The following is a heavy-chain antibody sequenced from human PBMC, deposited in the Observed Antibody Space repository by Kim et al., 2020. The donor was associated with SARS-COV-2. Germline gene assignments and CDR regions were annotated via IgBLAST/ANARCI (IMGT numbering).Heavy chain of an antibody. D-gene: IGHD2-2*01. CDR3: ARAVYCTSASCYGENYYY. CDR2: IYYSGSA. V-gene: IGHV4-59*01. Sequence: SETLSLTCTVSGGSISNYYWSWIRQPPGKGLEWIGYIYYSGSANYNPSLKSRVTISVDTSKNQFSLKLSSVTAADTAVYYCARAVYCTSASCYGENYYY. CDR1: GGSISNYY. J-gene: IGHJ6*03.